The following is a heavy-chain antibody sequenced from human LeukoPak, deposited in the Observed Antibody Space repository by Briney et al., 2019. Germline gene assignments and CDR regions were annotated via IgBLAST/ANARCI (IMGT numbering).Heavy chain of an antibody. D-gene: IGHD4-23*01. V-gene: IGHV4-59*12. CDR2: IYYSGST. CDR3: ARGIFYGGRNQYIWFDL. CDR1: GGFISSYY. J-gene: IGHJ5*02. Sequence: SETLSLTCTVSGGFISSYYWSWIRQPPGKGLEWIGYIYYSGSTNYNPSLKSRVTISVDTSKNQFSLRLTSVTAADTAVYYCARGIFYGGRNQYIWFDLWGQGTLVTVSS.